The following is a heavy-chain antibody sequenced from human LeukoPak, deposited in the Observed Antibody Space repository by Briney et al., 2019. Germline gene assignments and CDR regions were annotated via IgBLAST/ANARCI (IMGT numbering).Heavy chain of an antibody. CDR2: ISTSGGST. J-gene: IGHJ4*02. V-gene: IGHV3-23*01. CDR1: GFTFSSYA. Sequence: GGSLRLSXAASGFTFSSYAMSWVRQAPGKGLEWVSAISTSGGSTLYADSVKGRFTISGDNSKNTLSLQMNSLRAEDTVVYYCASVDYWGEGTLVTVSS. CDR3: ASVDY.